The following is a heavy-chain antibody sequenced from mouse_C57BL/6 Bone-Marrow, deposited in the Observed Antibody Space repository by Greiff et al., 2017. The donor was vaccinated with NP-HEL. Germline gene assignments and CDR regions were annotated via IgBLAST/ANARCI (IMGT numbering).Heavy chain of an antibody. CDR1: DSEVFPIAY. D-gene: IGHD2-3*01. CDR2: ILPSIGRT. CDR3: ARNGYYQGYYFDY. Sequence: VQLQQSGSELRSPGSSVKLSCKDFDSEVFPIAYMCWVRQKPGHGFEWIGGILPSIGRTIYGEKFEDKATLDADTLSNAAYLELNSLTSEDSAIYDCARNGYYQGYYFDYWGQGTTLTVSS. J-gene: IGHJ2*01. V-gene: IGHV15-2*01.